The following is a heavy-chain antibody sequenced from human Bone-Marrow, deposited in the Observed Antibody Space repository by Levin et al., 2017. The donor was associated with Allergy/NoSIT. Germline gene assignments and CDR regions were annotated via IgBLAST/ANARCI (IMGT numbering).Heavy chain of an antibody. Sequence: RGESLKISCAASGFIFSSYSMHWVRQAPGKGLEWVAVISYAESNKYYGDSVKGRFTIARDNSKNTLYLQLSSLRVEDTAVYYCARARAYGDNIFDYWGQGTLVTVSS. D-gene: IGHD4-17*01. CDR1: GFIFSSYS. CDR3: ARARAYGDNIFDY. J-gene: IGHJ4*02. V-gene: IGHV3-30-3*01. CDR2: ISYAESNK.